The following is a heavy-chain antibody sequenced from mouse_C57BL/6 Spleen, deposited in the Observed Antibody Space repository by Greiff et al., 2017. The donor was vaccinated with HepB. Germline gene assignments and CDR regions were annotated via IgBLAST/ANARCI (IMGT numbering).Heavy chain of an antibody. Sequence: DVKLQESGPGLVKPSQSLSLTCSVTGYSITSGYYWNWIRQFPGNKLEWMGYISYDGSNNYNPSLKNRISITRDTSKNQFFLKLNSVTTEDTATYYCARDGGVPFDYWGQGTTLTVSS. CDR1: GYSITSGYY. CDR3: ARDGGVPFDY. J-gene: IGHJ2*01. V-gene: IGHV3-6*01. CDR2: ISYDGSN.